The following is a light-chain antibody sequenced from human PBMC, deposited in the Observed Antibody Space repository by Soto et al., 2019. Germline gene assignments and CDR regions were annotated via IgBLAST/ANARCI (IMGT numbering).Light chain of an antibody. J-gene: IGKJ1*01. CDR3: QQSYSTPKT. Sequence: DIQMTQSPSSLSASVGDRVTITCRASQSISSYLNWYQQKPGKAPKRLIYAASSLQSGVPSRFSGSRSGTDFTLTISSLQPEDFATYYCQQSYSTPKTFGQGTKVDSK. V-gene: IGKV1-39*01. CDR2: AAS. CDR1: QSISSY.